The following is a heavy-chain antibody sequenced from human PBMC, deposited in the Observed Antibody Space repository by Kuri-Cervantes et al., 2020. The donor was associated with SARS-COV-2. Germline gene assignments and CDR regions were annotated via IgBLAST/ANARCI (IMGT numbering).Heavy chain of an antibody. CDR1: GGSISSYY. CDR2: IYYRGST. Sequence: ESLKISCTVSGGSISSYYWSWIRQPPGKGLEWIGYIYYRGSTNYNPSLKSRVTISVDMSKNQFSLKLSSVTAADTAVYYCARATVTPKVGLFFFDYWGQGTLVTVSS. D-gene: IGHD4-17*01. J-gene: IGHJ4*02. V-gene: IGHV4-59*01. CDR3: ARATVTPKVGLFFFDY.